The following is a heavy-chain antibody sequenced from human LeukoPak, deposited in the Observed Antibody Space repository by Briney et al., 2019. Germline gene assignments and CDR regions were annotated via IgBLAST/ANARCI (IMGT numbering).Heavy chain of an antibody. V-gene: IGHV3-15*01. Sequence: GGSLRLSCAASGFTFSNAWMSWVRQAPGKGLEWVARIKSKTDGGTTDYAAPVKGRFTISRDDSKNTRYLQMNSLKTEDTAVYYCTTGYSSSWGHYWGQGTLVTVSS. J-gene: IGHJ4*02. CDR1: GFTFSNAW. CDR3: TTGYSSSWGHY. D-gene: IGHD6-13*01. CDR2: IKSKTDGGTT.